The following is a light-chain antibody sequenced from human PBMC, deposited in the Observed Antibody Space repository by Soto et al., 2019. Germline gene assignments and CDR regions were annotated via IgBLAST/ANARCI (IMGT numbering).Light chain of an antibody. CDR3: SAWDDSLNGYV. V-gene: IGLV1-44*01. Sequence: QSVVTQPPSASGTPGQRVTISCSGSTSNIGSNTVNWYQQLPGTAPKLLIYNNNQRPSGVPDRFSGSKSGTSASLAISGLQSEDEDDYYCSAWDDSLNGYVFGTGTKVTVL. J-gene: IGLJ1*01. CDR1: TSNIGSNT. CDR2: NNN.